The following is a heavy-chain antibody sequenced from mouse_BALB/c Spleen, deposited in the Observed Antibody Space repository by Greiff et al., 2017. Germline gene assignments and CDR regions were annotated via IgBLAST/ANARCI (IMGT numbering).Heavy chain of an antibody. V-gene: IGHV3-6*02. CDR2: ISYDGSN. CDR3: ARDEDGNYVADY. D-gene: IGHD2-1*01. J-gene: IGHJ2*01. Sequence: VQLKESGPGLVKPSQSLSLTCSVTGYSITSGYYWNWIRQFPGNKLEWMGYISYDGSNNYNPSLKNRISITRDTSKNQFFLKLNSVTTEDTATYYCARDEDGNYVADYWGQGTTLTGSS. CDR1: GYSITSGYY.